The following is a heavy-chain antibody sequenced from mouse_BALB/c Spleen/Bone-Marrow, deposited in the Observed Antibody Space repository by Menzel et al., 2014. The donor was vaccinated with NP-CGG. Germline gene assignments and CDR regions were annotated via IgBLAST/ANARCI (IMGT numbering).Heavy chain of an antibody. CDR1: GFNIKDTY. J-gene: IGHJ3*01. CDR2: IDPANGNT. Sequence: EVMLVEPGAELVKPGASVKLSCTASGFNIKDTYMHWVKQRPEQGLEWIGRIDPANGNTKYDPKFQGKATITADTSSNTAYLQLSSLTSEDTAVYYCARNGNYGAWFAYWVQGTLVTVAA. D-gene: IGHD2-1*01. CDR3: ARNGNYGAWFAY. V-gene: IGHV14-3*02.